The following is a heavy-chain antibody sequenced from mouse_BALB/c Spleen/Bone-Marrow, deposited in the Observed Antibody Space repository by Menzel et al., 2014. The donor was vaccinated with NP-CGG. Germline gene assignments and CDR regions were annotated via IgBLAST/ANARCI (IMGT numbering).Heavy chain of an antibody. CDR3: VIGLRLYWYFDV. V-gene: IGHV1-26*01. D-gene: IGHD2-12*01. CDR2: INPKNGDT. J-gene: IGHJ1*01. CDR1: GYTFTDYY. Sequence: VQLQQSGPELVKPGASVKMSCKASGYTFTDYYMKWVRQSHEKSLEWIGDINPKNGDTFYNQKFKDKATLTVDRSSSTAYMQLDSLTSEDSAAHYCVIGLRLYWYFDVWGAGTTVTVSS.